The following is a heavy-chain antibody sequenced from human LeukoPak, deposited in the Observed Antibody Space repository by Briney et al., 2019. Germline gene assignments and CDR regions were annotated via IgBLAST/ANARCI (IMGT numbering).Heavy chain of an antibody. D-gene: IGHD5-18*01. CDR2: IRYDGSNK. J-gene: IGHJ4*02. Sequence: PGGSLRLSCAASGFTFSSYGMHWVRQAPGKGLEWVAFIRYDGSNKYYADSVKGRYTISRDNSKNTLYLQMNSLRAEDTAVYYCAKDPARYSYGPYFDYWGQGTLVTVSS. V-gene: IGHV3-30*02. CDR3: AKDPARYSYGPYFDY. CDR1: GFTFSSYG.